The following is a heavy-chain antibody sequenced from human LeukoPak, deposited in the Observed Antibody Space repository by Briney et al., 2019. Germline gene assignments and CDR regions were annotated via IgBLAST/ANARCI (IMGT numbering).Heavy chain of an antibody. D-gene: IGHD3-3*01. V-gene: IGHV3-23*01. CDR2: ISGSGGST. CDR3: AKTLYDFWSGLDY. Sequence: GGSLRLSCAASGFTFSSYAMSCVRQAPGKGLEWVSAISGSGGSTYYADSVKGRFTISRDNSKNTLYLQMNSLRAEDTAVYYCAKTLYDFWSGLDYWGQGTLVTVSS. J-gene: IGHJ4*02. CDR1: GFTFSSYA.